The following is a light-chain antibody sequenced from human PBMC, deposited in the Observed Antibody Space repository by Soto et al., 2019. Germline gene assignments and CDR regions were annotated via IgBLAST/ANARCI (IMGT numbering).Light chain of an antibody. CDR2: RNN. J-gene: IGLJ2*01. CDR3: AAWDDSLSGRDVV. Sequence: QSVLTQPPSASGTPGQRVTISCSGSSSNIGSNYVYWYQQLPGTAPKLLIYRNNQRPSGVPDRFSGPKSGTSASLAISGLRSEDEADYYCAAWDDSLSGRDVVFGGGTKLTVL. CDR1: SSNIGSNY. V-gene: IGLV1-47*01.